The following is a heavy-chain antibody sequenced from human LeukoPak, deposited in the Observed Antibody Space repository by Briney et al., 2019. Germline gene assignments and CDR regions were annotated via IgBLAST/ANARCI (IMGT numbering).Heavy chain of an antibody. V-gene: IGHV3-48*04. CDR1: GFTFTEYS. J-gene: IGHJ6*03. Sequence: GGSLRLSCAASGFTFTEYSIIWVRQAPGKGLEWVSFISDISDRSSTIHYADSVKGRFTISRDNAERSVYLQMNSLRADDTAVYYCARVRGPTLKTCYLDVWGTGTTVTVSS. CDR2: ISDRSSTI. CDR3: ARVRGPTLKTCYLDV. D-gene: IGHD3-10*01.